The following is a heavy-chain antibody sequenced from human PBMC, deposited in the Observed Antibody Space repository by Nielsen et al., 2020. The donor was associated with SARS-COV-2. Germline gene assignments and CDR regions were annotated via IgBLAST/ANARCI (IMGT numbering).Heavy chain of an antibody. CDR3: ARERVPGYSYGYDYYYYYMDV. J-gene: IGHJ6*03. CDR1: GGTFSSYA. CDR2: IIPIFGTA. D-gene: IGHD5-18*01. Sequence: SVKVSCKASGGTFSSYAISWVRQAPGQGLEWMGGIIPIFGTANYAQKFQGRATITADESTSTAYMELSSLRSEDTAVYYCARERVPGYSYGYDYYYYYMDVWGKGTTVTVSS. V-gene: IGHV1-69*13.